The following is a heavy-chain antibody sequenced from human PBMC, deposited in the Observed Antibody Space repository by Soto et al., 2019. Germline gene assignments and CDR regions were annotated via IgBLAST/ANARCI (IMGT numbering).Heavy chain of an antibody. J-gene: IGHJ4*02. D-gene: IGHD1-26*01. CDR1: GDSIRSYY. V-gene: IGHV4-59*01. CDR3: ARCSRGNHPRRPDEQYYLDS. Sequence: ASETLSLTCTVSGDSIRSYYWSWIRQPPGKGLEWIGYIYYSGYTSYNPSLKSRVTISVDTSKNQFSLKLNSVTAADPAVYYCARCSRGNHPRRPDEQYYLDSWGQGTLVTVSS. CDR2: IYYSGYT.